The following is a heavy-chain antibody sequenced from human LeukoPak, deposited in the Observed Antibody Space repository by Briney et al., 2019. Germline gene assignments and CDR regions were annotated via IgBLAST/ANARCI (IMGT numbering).Heavy chain of an antibody. D-gene: IGHD2-21*02. CDR2: FDPEDGET. V-gene: IGHV1-24*01. CDR1: GYTLTELS. J-gene: IGHJ6*02. CDR3: ATDRVVVTSQPLYGMDV. Sequence: ASVKVPCKVSGYTLTELSMHWVRQAPGKGLEWMGGFDPEDGETIYARKFQGRVTMTEDTSTDTAYMELSSLRSEDTAVYYCATDRVVVTSQPLYGMDVWGQGTTVTVSS.